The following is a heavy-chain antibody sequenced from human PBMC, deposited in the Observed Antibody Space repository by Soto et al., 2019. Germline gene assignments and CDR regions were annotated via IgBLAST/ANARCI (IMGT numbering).Heavy chain of an antibody. V-gene: IGHV4-59*08. CDR3: ARLRLGYCSSTSCYSYYYYYMDV. CDR1: GGSISSYY. CDR2: IYYSGST. D-gene: IGHD2-2*01. Sequence: SETLSLTCTVSGGSISSYYWSWIRQPPGKGLEWIGYIYYSGSTNYNPSLKSRVTISVDTSKNQFSLKLSSVTAADTAVYYCARLRLGYCSSTSCYSYYYYYMDVWGKGTTVTVSS. J-gene: IGHJ6*03.